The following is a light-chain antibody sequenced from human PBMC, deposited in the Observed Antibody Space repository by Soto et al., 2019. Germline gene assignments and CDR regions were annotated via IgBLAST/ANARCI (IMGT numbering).Light chain of an antibody. CDR1: QGLVHSDGTTY. J-gene: IGKJ2*01. V-gene: IGKV2-30*02. Sequence: DVVMTQSPLSLPVTLGQPASISCRTSQGLVHSDGTTYLNWFQQRPGQSRRRLIYEVSNRDSGGPERYRGSGSGTDFTLKFGRGETYDVGIYYCRQGTDWLYFFGQGTKLE. CDR3: RQGTDWLYF. CDR2: EVS.